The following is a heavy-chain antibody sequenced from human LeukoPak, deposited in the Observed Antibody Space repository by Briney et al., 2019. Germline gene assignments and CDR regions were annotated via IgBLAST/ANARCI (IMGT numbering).Heavy chain of an antibody. CDR1: GYTFTGYY. CDR2: INPSSGGT. Sequence: ASVKVSCKASGYTFTGYYMHWVRQAPGQGLEWMGWINPSSGGTNYAQKFQGGVTMTRDTSISTAYMELSRLRSDDTAVYYCARDGYNYYYFDYWGQGTLVTVSS. D-gene: IGHD5-24*01. J-gene: IGHJ4*02. V-gene: IGHV1-2*02. CDR3: ARDGYNYYYFDY.